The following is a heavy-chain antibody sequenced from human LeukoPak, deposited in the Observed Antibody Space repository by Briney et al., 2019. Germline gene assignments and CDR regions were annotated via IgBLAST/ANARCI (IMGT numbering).Heavy chain of an antibody. D-gene: IGHD3-22*01. CDR3: ARGVVVISSGDY. V-gene: IGHV4-38-2*01. CDR1: GYSISSGYY. CDR2: IYHSGST. Sequence: SETLSLTCAVSGYSISSGYYWGWIRQPPGKGLEWIGSIYHSGSTYYNPSLKSRVIISVDTSKNQFSLKLSSVTAADTAVYYCARGVVVISSGDYWGQRTLVTVSS. J-gene: IGHJ4*02.